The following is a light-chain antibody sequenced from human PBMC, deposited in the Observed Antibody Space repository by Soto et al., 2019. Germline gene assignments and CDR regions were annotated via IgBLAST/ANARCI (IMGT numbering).Light chain of an antibody. CDR1: QSISTW. CDR3: QQHNTYPLT. J-gene: IGKJ4*01. CDR2: KAS. Sequence: DIQMTQSPSTLSASVGDRVTITCRASQSISTWLAWYQQKPGKAPKLLIYKASSLESGVSSRFSGSGSGTEFTLTISSLQPDDFANYYCQQHNTYPLTFGGGTTVEIK. V-gene: IGKV1-5*03.